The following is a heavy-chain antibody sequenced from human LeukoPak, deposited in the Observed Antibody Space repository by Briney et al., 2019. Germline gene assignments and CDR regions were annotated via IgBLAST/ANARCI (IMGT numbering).Heavy chain of an antibody. Sequence: ASVKVSCKASGYTFTSYGISWVRQAPGQGLEWMGWISAYNGNTNYAQKLQGRVTMTTDTSTSTAYMELRSLRSDDTALYYCASGGVDPPRLSRHFDYWGQGTLVTVSS. V-gene: IGHV1-18*01. J-gene: IGHJ4*02. CDR3: ASGGVDPPRLSRHFDY. CDR1: GYTFTSYG. D-gene: IGHD3-3*01. CDR2: ISAYNGNT.